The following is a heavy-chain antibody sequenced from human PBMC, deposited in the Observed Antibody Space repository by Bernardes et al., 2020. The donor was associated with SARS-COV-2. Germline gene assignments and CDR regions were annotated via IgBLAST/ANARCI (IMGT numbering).Heavy chain of an antibody. CDR3: ARDRGQGVGATRYNWFDP. V-gene: IGHV4-61*01. D-gene: IGHD1-26*01. CDR1: GDSVSRGSYY. CDR2: TYYSGST. J-gene: IGHJ5*02. Sequence: SETLSLTCTVSGDSVSRGSYYWSWIRQPPGKGLEWIGHTYYSGSTTYNPSLKSRVSISVDTSKNQFSLKLSSVTAADTAIYYCARDRGQGVGATRYNWFDPWGQGTLVTVSS.